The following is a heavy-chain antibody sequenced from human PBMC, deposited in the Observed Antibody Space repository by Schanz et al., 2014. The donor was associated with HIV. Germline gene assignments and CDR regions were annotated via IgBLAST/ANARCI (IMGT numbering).Heavy chain of an antibody. V-gene: IGHV4-61*03. J-gene: IGHJ4*02. CDR2: IYKGGGA. CDR3: ARGQSFDFWSGYRVGYFDY. Sequence: QVQLQESGPGLVKPSETLSLTCTVTGGSVTSGSSVWNWVRQSPGQGLEWMASIYKGGGANYSPSLKSRLTMSVDASQNHVSLKRSSMTAADTAVYYCARGQSFDFWSGYRVGYFDYWGQGTLVTVSS. CDR1: GGSVTSGSSV. D-gene: IGHD3-3*01.